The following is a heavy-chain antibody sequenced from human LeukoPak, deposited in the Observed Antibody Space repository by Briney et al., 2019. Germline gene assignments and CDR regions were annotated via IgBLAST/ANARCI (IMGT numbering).Heavy chain of an antibody. CDR2: IYYSGST. J-gene: IGHJ4*02. D-gene: IGHD3-22*01. CDR3: ARGRRYYDSSGYFAFDY. CDR1: GGSISSNNYY. Sequence: SETLSLTCTVSGGSISSNNYYWGWIRQPPGKGLEWIGYIYYSGSTNYNPSLKSRVTISVDTSKNQFSLTLSSVTAADTAVYYCARGRRYYDSSGYFAFDYWGQGTLVTVSS. V-gene: IGHV4-61*05.